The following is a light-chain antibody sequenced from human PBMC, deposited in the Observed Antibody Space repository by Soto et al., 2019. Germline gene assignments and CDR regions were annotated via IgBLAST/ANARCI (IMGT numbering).Light chain of an antibody. J-gene: IGLJ1*01. CDR1: SSDIGAYNY. V-gene: IGLV2-8*01. Sequence: QSVLTQPPSASGSPGQSVTISCTGTSSDIGAYNYVSWYQQHPGKAPKLIIYDVNKWPSGVPDRFPGSKTGTTVYLTVSGLQAEDEADYYCTSYSASSTLVFGTGTKLTVL. CDR3: TSYSASSTLV. CDR2: DVN.